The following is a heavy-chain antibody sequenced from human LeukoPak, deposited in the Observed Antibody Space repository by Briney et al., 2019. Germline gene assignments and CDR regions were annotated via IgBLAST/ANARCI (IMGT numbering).Heavy chain of an antibody. J-gene: IGHJ4*02. Sequence: PGESLRLSCEGSGFSFRSYTMTWVRQVPGKGLEWVSTISASGVSAYYAVSVKGRFTISRDNSKNTFYMQMNSLRAEDTAVYYCAKDEGGSSSWYFPPYYFDYWGQGTLVTVSS. CDR3: AKDEGGSSSWYFPPYYFDY. CDR1: GFSFRSYT. V-gene: IGHV3-23*01. CDR2: ISASGVSA. D-gene: IGHD6-13*01.